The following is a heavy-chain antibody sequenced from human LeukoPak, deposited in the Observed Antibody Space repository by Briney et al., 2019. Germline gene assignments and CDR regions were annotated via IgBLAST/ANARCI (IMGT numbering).Heavy chain of an antibody. CDR2: IVVGSGNT. J-gene: IGHJ4*02. D-gene: IGHD3-22*01. CDR1: GFTFTNSA. V-gene: IGHV1-58*01. CDR3: AADGDSSGYYFDY. Sequence: ASVKVSCKASGFTFTNSAVQWVRQARGQRLEWIGWIVVGSGNTNYAQKFQERVTITRDMSTSTAYMELSSLRSEDTAVYYCAADGDSSGYYFDYWGQGTLVTVSS.